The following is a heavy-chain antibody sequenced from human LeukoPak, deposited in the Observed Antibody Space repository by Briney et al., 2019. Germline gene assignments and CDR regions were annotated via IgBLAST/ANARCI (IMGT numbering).Heavy chain of an antibody. CDR3: AKDLGCSTTSCTYDAFDI. J-gene: IGHJ3*02. CDR1: GFTFSSYG. CDR2: ISYEGSNK. D-gene: IGHD2-2*01. V-gene: IGHV3-30*18. Sequence: GGSLRLSCAASGFTFSSYGMHWVRQAPGKGLEWGAVISYEGSNKYYADSVKCRFTISRDNSKNTLYLQMNSLRDEDTAVYYCAKDLGCSTTSCTYDAFDIWGQGTMVTVSS.